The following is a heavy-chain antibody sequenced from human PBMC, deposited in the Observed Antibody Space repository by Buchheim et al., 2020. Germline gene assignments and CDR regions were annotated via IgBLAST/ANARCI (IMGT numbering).Heavy chain of an antibody. CDR3: VKSRSGYYPRNYYFYMHV. V-gene: IGHV3-30*18. D-gene: IGHD3-3*01. Sequence: QVQLVESGGGVVQPGGSLRLSCGVSGFTFRNYGMQWARQAPGKGLEWVAVISEDGRNKYYTDCVKGRFTISRDNSKCTVSLQINIVRCEDTAVYYCVKSRSGYYPRNYYFYMHVWGKGTT. CDR2: ISEDGRNK. CDR1: GFTFRNYG. J-gene: IGHJ6*03.